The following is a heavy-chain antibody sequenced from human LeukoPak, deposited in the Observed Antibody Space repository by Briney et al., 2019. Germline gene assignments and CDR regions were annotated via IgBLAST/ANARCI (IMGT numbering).Heavy chain of an antibody. CDR3: ARERRDLGDSVRTGYYHYMGV. Sequence: ASVKVSCKTGGYKFTGHYIQWVRQAPGQGLESMGWVNANSGATNSARKFQGRVTMTRDSSTSTAYMELSGLTSDDTAVYYCARERRDLGDSVRTGYYHYMGVRGEGTTVIVSS. D-gene: IGHD4-17*01. J-gene: IGHJ6*03. CDR1: GYKFTGHY. V-gene: IGHV1-2*02. CDR2: VNANSGAT.